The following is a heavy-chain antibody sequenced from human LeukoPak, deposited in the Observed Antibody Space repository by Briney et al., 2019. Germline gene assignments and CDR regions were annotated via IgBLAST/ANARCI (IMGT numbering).Heavy chain of an antibody. CDR1: GFTFSSYG. CDR3: ARESITMIVVVISAFDI. V-gene: IGHV3-30*03. Sequence: GGSLRLSCAASGFTFSSYGMHWVRQAPGKGLEWVAVISYDGSNKYYADSVKGRFTISRDNSKNTLYLQMNSLRAEDTAVYYCARESITMIVVVISAFDIWGQGTMVTVSS. J-gene: IGHJ3*02. D-gene: IGHD3-22*01. CDR2: ISYDGSNK.